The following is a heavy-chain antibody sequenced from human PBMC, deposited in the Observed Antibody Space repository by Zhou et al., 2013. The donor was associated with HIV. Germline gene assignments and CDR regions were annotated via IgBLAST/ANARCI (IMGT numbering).Heavy chain of an antibody. CDR2: ISAYNGNT. CDR1: GYTFTSYG. CDR3: ARVVYGVRFLEWLNNWFDP. J-gene: IGHJ5*02. V-gene: IGHV1-18*01. Sequence: QVQLVQSGAEVKKPGASVKVSCKASGYTFTSYGISWVRQAPGQGLEWMGWISAYNGNTNYAQKLQGRVTMTTDTSTSTAYMELRSLRSDDTAVYYCARVVYGVRFLEWLNNWFDPWGQGTLVTVSS. D-gene: IGHD3-3*01.